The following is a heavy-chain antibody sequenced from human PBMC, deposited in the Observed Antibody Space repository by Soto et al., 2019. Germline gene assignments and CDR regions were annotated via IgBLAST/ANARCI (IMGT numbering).Heavy chain of an antibody. Sequence: EVQLLESGGGLVQPGGSLRLSCAASGFTFSNYAMGWVRQAPGKGLEWVSGISGSGGSTYYADSVRARFTISRDNSKNTLYVQMNSLSAEDTAVYYCAMGNCGRYYCMDVWCNGRTVTVS. CDR1: GFTFSNYA. J-gene: IGHJ6*03. CDR3: AMGNCGRYYCMDV. CDR2: ISGSGGST. V-gene: IGHV3-23*01. D-gene: IGHD1-20*01.